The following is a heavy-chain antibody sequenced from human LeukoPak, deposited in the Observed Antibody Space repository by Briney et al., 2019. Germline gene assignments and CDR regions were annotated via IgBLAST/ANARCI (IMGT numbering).Heavy chain of an antibody. D-gene: IGHD1-14*01. J-gene: IGHJ4*02. CDR1: GFTFDDYA. V-gene: IGHV3-43*02. Sequence: GGSLRLSCAASGFTFDDYAMHWVRQTPGKGLECVSLISEDGGDTWYADSVKGRFTISRDNSKNSLYLQTNSLRAEDTAFYYCAKDKTRGPGDYWGQGTLVTVSS. CDR3: AKDKTRGPGDY. CDR2: ISEDGGDT.